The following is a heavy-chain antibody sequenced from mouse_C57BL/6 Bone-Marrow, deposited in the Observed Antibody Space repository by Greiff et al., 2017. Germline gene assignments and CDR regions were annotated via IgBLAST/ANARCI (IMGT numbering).Heavy chain of an antibody. J-gene: IGHJ3*01. Sequence: VQLQQSGAELARPGASVKLSCKASGYTFTSYGISWVKQRTGQGLEWIGEIYPRSGNTYYNEKFKGKATLTADKSSSTAYMELRSLTSEDSAVYFCARLDYDYGGFAYWGQGTLVTVSA. CDR2: IYPRSGNT. V-gene: IGHV1-81*01. CDR1: GYTFTSYG. CDR3: ARLDYDYGGFAY. D-gene: IGHD2-4*01.